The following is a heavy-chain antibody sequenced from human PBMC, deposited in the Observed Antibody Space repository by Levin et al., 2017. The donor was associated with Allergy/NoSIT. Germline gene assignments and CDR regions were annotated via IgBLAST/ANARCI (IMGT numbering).Heavy chain of an antibody. CDR3: VKDDCSSTSCYYFDY. CDR2: ISRNGGST. V-gene: IGHV3-64D*06. D-gene: IGHD2-2*01. CDR1: GFTFSSYA. J-gene: IGHJ4*02. Sequence: GGSLRLSCSASGFTFSSYAMHWVRQAPGKGLEYVSTISRNGGSTYYTDSVKGRFTISRDNSKSTLYLQMSSLRAEDTALYYCVKDDCSSTSCYYFDYWGQGTLVTVSS.